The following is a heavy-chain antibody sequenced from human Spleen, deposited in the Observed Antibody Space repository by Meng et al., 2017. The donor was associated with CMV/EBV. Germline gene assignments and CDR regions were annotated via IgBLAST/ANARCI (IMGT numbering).Heavy chain of an antibody. CDR1: GFTFSDYY. J-gene: IGHJ4*02. CDR2: ISSSSSYT. D-gene: IGHD3/OR15-3a*01. V-gene: IGHV3-11*06. CDR3: ARVKDWTDDY. Sequence: QVEVVESGGGLVKPGGSLRLSFAASGFTFSDYYMSWIRQAPGKGLEWVSYISSSSSYTNYADSVKGRFTISRDNAKNSLYLQMNSLRAEDTAVYYCARVKDWTDDYWGQGTLVTVSS.